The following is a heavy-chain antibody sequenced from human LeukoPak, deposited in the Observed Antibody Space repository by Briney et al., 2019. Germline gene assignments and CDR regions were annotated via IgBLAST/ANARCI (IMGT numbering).Heavy chain of an antibody. D-gene: IGHD3-10*01. V-gene: IGHV4-59*01. CDR3: ARVEEGYGSGRRENYYYYYMDV. CDR2: IYYSGST. CDR1: GGSISSYY. J-gene: IGHJ6*03. Sequence: SETLSLTCTVSGGSISSYYWSWIRQPPGKGLEWIGYIYYSGSTNYNPSLKSRVTILVDKSKNQFSLKLSSVTAADTAVYYCARVEEGYGSGRRENYYYYYMDVWGKGTTVTISS.